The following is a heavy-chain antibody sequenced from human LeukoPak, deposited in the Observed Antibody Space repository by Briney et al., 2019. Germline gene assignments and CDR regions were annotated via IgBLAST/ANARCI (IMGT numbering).Heavy chain of an antibody. V-gene: IGHV3-15*01. Sequence: GGSLRLACEASGFTFTNAWMTWVRQAPGKGLEWVGRIKSKTDGGAIEYAAPVKGRFTISRDDSKNTLYLQMNSLKTEDTALYYCTTDMSYWGQGTLVTVSS. CDR1: GFTFTNAW. CDR2: IKSKTDGGAI. J-gene: IGHJ4*02. CDR3: TTDMSY.